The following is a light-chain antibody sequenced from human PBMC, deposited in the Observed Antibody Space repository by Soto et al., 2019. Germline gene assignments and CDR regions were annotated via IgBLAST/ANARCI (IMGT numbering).Light chain of an antibody. J-gene: IGLJ1*01. CDR3: SSYSATNTLV. Sequence: SALTQPASVSGSPGQSITISCTGTSSDIGDYFYVSWYQQHPGKVPKLIIYEVTNRPSGVTSRFSGSKSENTASLTISGLQAEDEADYYCSSYSATNTLVFGSGTKVTVL. CDR2: EVT. V-gene: IGLV2-14*01. CDR1: SSDIGDYFY.